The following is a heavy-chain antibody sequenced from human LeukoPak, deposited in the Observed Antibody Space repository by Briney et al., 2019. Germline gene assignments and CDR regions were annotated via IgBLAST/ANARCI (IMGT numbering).Heavy chain of an antibody. CDR2: IYTSGST. J-gene: IGHJ4*02. CDR1: GGSISSYY. CDR3: ASVSWYYGSGSLYY. Sequence: SETLSLTCTVSGGSISSYYWSWIRQPAGKGLEWIGRIYTSGSTNYNPSLKSRVTMSVDTSKNQFSLKLSSVTAADTAVYYCASVSWYYGSGSLYYWGQGTLVTVSS. D-gene: IGHD3-10*01. V-gene: IGHV4-4*07.